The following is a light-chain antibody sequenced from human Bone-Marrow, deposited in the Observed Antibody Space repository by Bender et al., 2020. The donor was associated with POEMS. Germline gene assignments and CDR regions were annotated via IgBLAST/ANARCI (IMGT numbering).Light chain of an antibody. CDR3: QVCDSATNVI. J-gene: IGLJ2*01. V-gene: IGLV3-1*01. Sequence: SYELTQPHSVSVSPGQTASITCSGDQLANNYVSWYQQKSGQSPILVIYQDSERPSGIPERFSGSNSGNTATLTVSGTQVVDEADYYCQVCDSATNVIFGGGTKLTVL. CDR2: QDS. CDR1: QLANNY.